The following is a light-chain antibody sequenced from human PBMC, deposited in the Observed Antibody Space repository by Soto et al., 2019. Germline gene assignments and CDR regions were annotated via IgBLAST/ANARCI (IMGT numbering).Light chain of an antibody. CDR2: GAS. CDR1: QSVYSKY. V-gene: IGKV3-20*01. J-gene: IGKJ5*01. CDR3: QHHGGSPIT. Sequence: EIVLTQSPGTLSLSPGESATLSCRASQSVYSKYLAWYQQKHGQAPRLLIYGASSRASGIPDRFSGSGSGTDFTLTISRLEPEDFAVYYCQHHGGSPITFGQGTRLEIK.